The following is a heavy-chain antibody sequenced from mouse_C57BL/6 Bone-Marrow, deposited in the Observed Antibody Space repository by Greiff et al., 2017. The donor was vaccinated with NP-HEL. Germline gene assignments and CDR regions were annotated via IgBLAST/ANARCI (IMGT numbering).Heavy chain of an antibody. CDR1: GFTFSSYG. CDR3: ASPYYYGSSYDWYFDV. CDR2: ISSGGSYT. J-gene: IGHJ1*03. Sequence: EVQLVESGGDLVKPGGSLKLSCAASGFTFSSYGMSWVRQTPDKRLEWVATISSGGSYTYYPDSVKGRVTISRDNAKNTLYLQMSSLKSEDTAMYYCASPYYYGSSYDWYFDVWGTGTTVTVSS. D-gene: IGHD1-1*01. V-gene: IGHV5-6*01.